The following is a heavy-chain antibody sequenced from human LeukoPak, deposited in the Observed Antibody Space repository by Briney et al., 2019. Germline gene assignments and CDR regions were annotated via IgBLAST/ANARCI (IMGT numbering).Heavy chain of an antibody. Sequence: PGGSLRLSCAASGFTFSRNAMHWVRQAPGKGLEWVSVISYDGSIKYYADSVKGRFTISRDNAKNSLYLQMNSLRAEDTAVYYCAREGSSSWKTHYYYYYYMGVWGKGTTVTISS. CDR2: ISYDGSIK. J-gene: IGHJ6*03. CDR3: AREGSSSWKTHYYYYYYMGV. CDR1: GFTFSRNA. V-gene: IGHV3-30*04. D-gene: IGHD6-13*01.